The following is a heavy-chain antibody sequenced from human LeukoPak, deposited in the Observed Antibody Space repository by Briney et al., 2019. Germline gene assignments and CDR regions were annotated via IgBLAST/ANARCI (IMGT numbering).Heavy chain of an antibody. CDR1: GGSISSYY. D-gene: IGHD4-23*01. V-gene: IGHV4-59*08. J-gene: IGHJ3*02. Sequence: PSETLSLTCTVSGGSISSYYWNWIRQPPGKGLEWIGYIYYSGSTYYNPSLKSRVTISVDTSKNQFSLKLSSVTAADTAVYYCARPGTASGNDAFDIWGQGTMVTVSS. CDR2: IYYSGST. CDR3: ARPGTASGNDAFDI.